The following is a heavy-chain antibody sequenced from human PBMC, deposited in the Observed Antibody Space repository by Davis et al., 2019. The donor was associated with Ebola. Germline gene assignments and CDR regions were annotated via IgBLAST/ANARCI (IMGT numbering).Heavy chain of an antibody. V-gene: IGHV5-51*01. Sequence: GESLKISCKGSGYWFTSYWIGWVRQMPGKGLEWMGIIYPGDSDTRYSPSLQGQVTFSADKSINTAYLQWSSLKASDTAMYYCARFSSSSALGYYYGLDVWGQGTTVTVSS. CDR1: GYWFTSYW. CDR3: ARFSSSSALGYYYGLDV. D-gene: IGHD6-6*01. J-gene: IGHJ6*02. CDR2: IYPGDSDT.